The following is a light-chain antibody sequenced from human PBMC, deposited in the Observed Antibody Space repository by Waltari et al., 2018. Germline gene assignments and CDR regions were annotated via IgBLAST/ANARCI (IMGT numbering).Light chain of an antibody. CDR3: CSFAGRSTWV. CDR1: RSDVGTYNL. CDR2: EAT. J-gene: IGLJ1*01. Sequence: QSALTQPASVSGSPGQSLAVSCTGSRSDVGTYNLVPWYQQHPGKAPKLIIYEATKRPSGVSNRFSGSKSGNMASLTISGLQAEDEAEYYCCSFAGRSTWVFGTGTKVTVL. V-gene: IGLV2-23*01.